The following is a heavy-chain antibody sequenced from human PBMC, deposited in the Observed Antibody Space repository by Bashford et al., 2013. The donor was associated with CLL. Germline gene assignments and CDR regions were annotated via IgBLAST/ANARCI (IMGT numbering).Heavy chain of an antibody. J-gene: IGHJ5*02. D-gene: IGHD3-3*01. CDR2: MNPRGGDN. CDR3: ARDPVSILGVPGSYFDP. V-gene: IGHV1-2*06. Sequence: ASVKVSCKASGYTFTHYYVHWVRQAPGEGLEWMGRMNPRGGDNVYAQTFQGRVTMTRDTSINTAYMDLRSLRSDDTAVYFCARDPVSILGVPGSYFDPWGQGTLVTVSS. CDR1: GYTFTHYY.